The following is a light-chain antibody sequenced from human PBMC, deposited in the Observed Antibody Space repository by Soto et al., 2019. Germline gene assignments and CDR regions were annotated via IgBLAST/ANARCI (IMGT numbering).Light chain of an antibody. CDR3: QQRSNWPPLT. CDR2: DAS. V-gene: IGKV3-11*01. Sequence: EIVLTQSPVTLSLSPGERATLSCRASQSVSSFLAWYQQKPGQAPRLLIYDASNRATGIPARFSGSGSGTDFTLTNSSLEPEDFAVYYCQQRSNWPPLTFGGGTKVEIK. J-gene: IGKJ4*01. CDR1: QSVSSF.